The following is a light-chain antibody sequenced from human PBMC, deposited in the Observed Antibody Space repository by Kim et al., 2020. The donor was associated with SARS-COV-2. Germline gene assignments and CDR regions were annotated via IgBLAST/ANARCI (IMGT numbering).Light chain of an antibody. Sequence: DIVLTQSPLSLPVTPGEPASISCRSSQSLLHSNGYNYLDWYLQKPGQSPQLLISLGSNRASGVPDRFSGSGSGTDFTLKISRVEAEDVGLYFCMQVLQTPSSGGGNKVDIK. J-gene: IGKJ4*01. CDR3: MQVLQTPS. CDR2: LGS. CDR1: QSLLHSNGYNY. V-gene: IGKV2-28*01.